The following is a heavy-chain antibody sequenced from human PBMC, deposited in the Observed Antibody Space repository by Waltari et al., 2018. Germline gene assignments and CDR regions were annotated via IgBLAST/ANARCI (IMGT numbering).Heavy chain of an antibody. CDR1: GFTFSSYS. V-gene: IGHV3-48*01. J-gene: IGHJ6*02. D-gene: IGHD2-2*01. CDR2: ISSSSSTI. Sequence: EVQLVESGGGLVQPGGSLRLSCAASGFTFSSYSMNWVRQAPGQGLEWVSYISSSSSTIYYADSVKGRFTISRDNAKNSLYLQMNSLRAEDTAVYYCARDLYCSSTSCNIIYYYYYGMDVWGQGTTVTVSS. CDR3: ARDLYCSSTSCNIIYYYYYGMDV.